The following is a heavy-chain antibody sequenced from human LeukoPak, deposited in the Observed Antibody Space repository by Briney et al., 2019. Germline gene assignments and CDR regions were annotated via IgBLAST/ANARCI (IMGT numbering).Heavy chain of an antibody. V-gene: IGHV1-46*01. CDR2: INPSGGST. Sequence: ASVKVSCKASGYTFTSYYMHWVRQAPGQGLEWIGIINPSGGSTSYAQKFQGRVTMTRDTSTSTVYMELSSLRSEDTAVYYCARDLRRLLTGYSSSWYQGTFDYWGQGTLVTVSS. CDR1: GYTFTSYY. D-gene: IGHD6-13*01. J-gene: IGHJ4*02. CDR3: ARDLRRLLTGYSSSWYQGTFDY.